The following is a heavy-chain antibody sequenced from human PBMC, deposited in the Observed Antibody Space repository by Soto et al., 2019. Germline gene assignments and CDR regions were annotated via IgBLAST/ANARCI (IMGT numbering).Heavy chain of an antibody. D-gene: IGHD3-10*01. CDR2: ISAYNGNT. CDR3: ARDMRYYYGSGSTIGGHYYYYGMDV. CDR1: GYTFTSYG. J-gene: IGHJ6*02. V-gene: IGHV1-18*01. Sequence: ASVKVSCKASGYTFTSYGISWGRQAPGQGLEWMGWISAYNGNTNYAQKLQGRVTMTTDTSTSTAYMELRSLRSDDTAVYYCARDMRYYYGSGSTIGGHYYYYGMDVWGQGTTVTVS.